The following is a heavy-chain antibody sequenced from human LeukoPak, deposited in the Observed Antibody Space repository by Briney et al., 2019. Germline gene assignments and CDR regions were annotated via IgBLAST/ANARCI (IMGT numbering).Heavy chain of an antibody. V-gene: IGHV3-30*02. CDR2: IRYDGSNK. J-gene: IGHJ4*02. CDR1: GFTFSSYG. CDR3: AKDEEREDGIVDY. Sequence: PGGSLRLSCAASGFTFSSYGMHWVRQAPGKGLEWVAFIRYDGSNKYYADSVKGRFTISRDNSKNTLYLQMNSLRAEDTAVYYCAKDEEREDGIVDYWGQGTLVTVSS. D-gene: IGHD5-24*01.